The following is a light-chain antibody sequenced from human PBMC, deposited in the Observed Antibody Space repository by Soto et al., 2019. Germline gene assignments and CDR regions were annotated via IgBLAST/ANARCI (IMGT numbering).Light chain of an antibody. Sequence: DIVMTQSPLSLPVTPGEPASISCRSSQSLLHRNGHNYLDWYLQKPGQSPQLLIYLGSNRASGVPVRFSGSGSGTDFTLKISRVEAEDVGVYYCMQVLQTPLTFGPGTKVDIK. J-gene: IGKJ3*01. CDR3: MQVLQTPLT. CDR1: QSLLHRNGHNY. CDR2: LGS. V-gene: IGKV2-28*01.